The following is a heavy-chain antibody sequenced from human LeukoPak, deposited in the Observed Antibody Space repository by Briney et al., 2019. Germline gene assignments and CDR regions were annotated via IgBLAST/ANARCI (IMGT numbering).Heavy chain of an antibody. D-gene: IGHD3-10*01. J-gene: IGHJ6*02. Sequence: GGSLRLSCAASGFTVSINYMSWVRQAPGKGLEWVSVIYSGGSTYYADSVKGRFTISRHNSKNTLYLQMNSLRAEDTAVYYCARDPMVGGGRYYYYYGMDVWGQGTTVTVSS. CDR2: IYSGGST. CDR3: ARDPMVGGGRYYYYYGMDV. V-gene: IGHV3-53*04. CDR1: GFTVSINY.